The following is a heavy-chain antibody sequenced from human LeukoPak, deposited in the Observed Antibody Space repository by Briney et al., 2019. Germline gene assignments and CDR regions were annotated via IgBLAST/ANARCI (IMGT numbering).Heavy chain of an antibody. CDR2: INQDVSRI. D-gene: IGHD2-8*01. V-gene: IGHV3-7*01. CDR1: GFSFSRYW. CDR3: ARLKDDVTKFDY. Sequence: GGSLRLSCAGSGFSFSRYWMTWVRQAPGKGLEWVASINQDVSRIHYVDSVKGRFTISRDNAKSSLFLQMTSLRVEDTAVYYCARLKDDVTKFDYWGQGTLVTVSS. J-gene: IGHJ4*02.